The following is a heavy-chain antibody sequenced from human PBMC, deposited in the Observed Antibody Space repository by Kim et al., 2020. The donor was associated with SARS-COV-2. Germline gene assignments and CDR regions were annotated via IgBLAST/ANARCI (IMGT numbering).Heavy chain of an antibody. V-gene: IGHV3-23*03. CDR2: IYSGGSST. CDR1: GFTFSSYA. Sequence: GGSLRLSCAASGFTFSSYAMSWVRQAPGKGLEWVSVIYSGGSSTYYADSVKGRFTISRDNSKNTLYLQMNSLRAEDTAVYYCAKGVDTALTIDYWGQGTLVTVSS. CDR3: AKGVDTALTIDY. D-gene: IGHD5-18*01. J-gene: IGHJ4*02.